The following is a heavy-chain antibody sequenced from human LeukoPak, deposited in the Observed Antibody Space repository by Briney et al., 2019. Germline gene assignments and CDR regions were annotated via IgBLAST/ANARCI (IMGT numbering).Heavy chain of an antibody. Sequence: ASVKVSXKASGYTFTNYGISWVRQAPGQGLEWMGWISIYNGNTDYAQKLRGRVTMTTDTFTSTAYMELRSLRSDDTAVYYCARITYDFWSGYYMPDDPWGQGTLVTVSS. D-gene: IGHD3-3*01. J-gene: IGHJ5*02. V-gene: IGHV1-18*01. CDR3: ARITYDFWSGYYMPDDP. CDR1: GYTFTNYG. CDR2: ISIYNGNT.